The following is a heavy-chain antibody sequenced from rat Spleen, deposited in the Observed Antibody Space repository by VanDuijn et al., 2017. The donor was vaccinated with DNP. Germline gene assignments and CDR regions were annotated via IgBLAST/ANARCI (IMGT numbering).Heavy chain of an antibody. D-gene: IGHD5-1*01. Sequence: EVQLVESGGGLVQPGRSLKLSCAVSGLTFSNYGMHWIRQAPTKGLEWVASISPSGGNTYYRDSVKGRFTVSRDNAKSSLYLQMDSLRSEDTATYYCTRLNWERDYFDYWGQGVMVTVSS. CDR3: TRLNWERDYFDY. CDR2: ISPSGGNT. J-gene: IGHJ2*01. CDR1: GLTFSNYG. V-gene: IGHV5-19*01.